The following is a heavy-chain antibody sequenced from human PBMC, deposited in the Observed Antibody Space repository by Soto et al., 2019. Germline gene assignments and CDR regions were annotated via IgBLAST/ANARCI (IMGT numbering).Heavy chain of an antibody. D-gene: IGHD6-13*01. Sequence: EVQLLESGGGLVQPGGSLRLSCAATGFSFSSYAMSWVRQAPGKGLEWVSGIVAGGATSYYADSVKGRFTISRDNSKNILYLQMDSPGAEDTAVYYCAKDRERDAWYEDYWGQGTLVTVSS. CDR3: AKDRERDAWYEDY. CDR1: GFSFSSYA. J-gene: IGHJ4*02. CDR2: IVAGGATS. V-gene: IGHV3-23*01.